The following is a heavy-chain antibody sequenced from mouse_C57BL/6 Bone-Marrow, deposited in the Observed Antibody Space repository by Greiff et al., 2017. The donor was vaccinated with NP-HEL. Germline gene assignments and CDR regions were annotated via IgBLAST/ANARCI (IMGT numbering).Heavy chain of an antibody. V-gene: IGHV5-12*01. J-gene: IGHJ1*03. Sequence: EVQRVESGGGLVQPGGSLKLSCAASGFTFSDYYMYWVRQTPETRLEWVAYISNGGGSTYYPDTVKGRFTISRDNAKNTLYLQMSRLKSEDTAMYYCARPAGSWYFDVWGTGTTVTVSS. CDR3: ARPAGSWYFDV. CDR2: ISNGGGST. CDR1: GFTFSDYY.